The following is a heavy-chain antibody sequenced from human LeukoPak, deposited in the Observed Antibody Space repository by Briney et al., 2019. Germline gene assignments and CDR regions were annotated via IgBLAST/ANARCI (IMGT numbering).Heavy chain of an antibody. CDR1: GYTFTSYG. Sequence: ASVKVSCKASGYTFTSYGISWVRQAPGQGLEWMGWISAYNGNTNYAQKLQGRVTMTTDTSTSTAYMELRSLRSDETAVYYCARNSGKLRYFDWLPTPSVFDYWDQGTLVTVSS. CDR2: ISAYNGNT. J-gene: IGHJ4*02. CDR3: ARNSGKLRYFDWLPTPSVFDY. D-gene: IGHD3-9*01. V-gene: IGHV1-18*01.